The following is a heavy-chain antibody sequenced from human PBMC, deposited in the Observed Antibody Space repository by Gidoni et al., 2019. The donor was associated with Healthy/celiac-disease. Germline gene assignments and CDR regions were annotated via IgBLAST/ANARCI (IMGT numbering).Heavy chain of an antibody. CDR2: IYYSGST. CDR1: GGSISSSSYY. CDR3: ARLRVYGGNFDAFDI. Sequence: QLQLQESGPGLVKPSETLSLTCTFSGGSISSSSYYWGWLRQPPGKGLEWIGSIYYSGSTYYNPSLKSRVTISVDTSKNQFSLKLSSVTAADTAVYYCARLRVYGGNFDAFDIWGQGTMVTVSS. J-gene: IGHJ3*02. V-gene: IGHV4-39*01. D-gene: IGHD4-17*01.